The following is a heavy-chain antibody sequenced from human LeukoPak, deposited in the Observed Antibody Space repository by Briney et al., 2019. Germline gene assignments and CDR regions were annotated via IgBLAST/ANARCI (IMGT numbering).Heavy chain of an antibody. J-gene: IGHJ1*01. D-gene: IGHD1-26*01. Sequence: ASVKVSCKASGGTFSSYAISRVRQAPGQGLEWMGGIIPIFGTANYAQKFQGRVTITADESTSTAYMELSSLRSEDTAVYYCARSGNGGSYYDEYFQHWGQGTLVTVSS. CDR2: IIPIFGTA. CDR1: GGTFSSYA. CDR3: ARSGNGGSYYDEYFQH. V-gene: IGHV1-69*13.